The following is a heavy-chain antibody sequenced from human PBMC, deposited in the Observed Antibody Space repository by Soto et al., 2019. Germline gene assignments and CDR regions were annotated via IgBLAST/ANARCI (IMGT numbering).Heavy chain of an antibody. Sequence: GGSLRLSCAASGFTFSDSAMHWVRQASGKGLEWVGRIRSKSIIYATEYVASVKGSFTISRFDSKNTAYLQMNSLKTEDTAVYYCARGIVVVTALDYWGQGTLVTVSS. CDR1: GFTFSDSA. J-gene: IGHJ4*02. CDR2: IRSKSIIYAT. D-gene: IGHD2-21*02. V-gene: IGHV3-73*01. CDR3: ARGIVVVTALDY.